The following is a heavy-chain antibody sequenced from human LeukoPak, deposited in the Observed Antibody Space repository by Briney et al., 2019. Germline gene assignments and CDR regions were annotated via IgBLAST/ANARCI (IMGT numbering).Heavy chain of an antibody. Sequence: SSETLSLTCTVSGGSISSYYWSWIRQPPGKGLEWIGYIYYSGSTNYNPSLKSRVTISVDTSKNQFFLKLSSVTAADTAVYYCARAKNFDYWGQGTLVTVSS. V-gene: IGHV4-59*01. CDR3: ARAKNFDY. D-gene: IGHD2/OR15-2a*01. CDR2: IYYSGST. J-gene: IGHJ4*02. CDR1: GGSISSYY.